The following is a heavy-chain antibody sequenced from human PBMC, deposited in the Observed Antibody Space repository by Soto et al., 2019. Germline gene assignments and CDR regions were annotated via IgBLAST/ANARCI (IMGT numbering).Heavy chain of an antibody. CDR3: PKVLLPRYSSSWYYFDY. Sequence: PGGSLRLSCAASGFTFSSYSMNWVRQAPGKGLEWVSSISSSSSYIYYADSVKGRFTISRDNAKNTLYLRMNSLRAEDTAVYYCPKVLLPRYSSSWYYFDYWGQGTLVTVSS. CDR2: ISSSSSYI. CDR1: GFTFSSYS. J-gene: IGHJ4*02. V-gene: IGHV3-21*04. D-gene: IGHD6-13*01.